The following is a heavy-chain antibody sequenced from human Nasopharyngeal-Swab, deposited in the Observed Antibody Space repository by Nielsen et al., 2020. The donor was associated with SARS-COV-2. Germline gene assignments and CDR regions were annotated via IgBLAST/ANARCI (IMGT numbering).Heavy chain of an antibody. V-gene: IGHV3-7*01. Sequence: GGSLRLSCAASGFTFSSYWMSWVRQAPGKGLEWVANIKQDGSEKYYVDSVKGRFTISRDYSNNTLYLQMNSLRAEDTAVYYCARDSDTGTPTYSFDNWGQGTLVTVSS. J-gene: IGHJ4*02. CDR3: ARDSDTGTPTYSFDN. D-gene: IGHD1-1*01. CDR1: GFTFSSYW. CDR2: IKQDGSEK.